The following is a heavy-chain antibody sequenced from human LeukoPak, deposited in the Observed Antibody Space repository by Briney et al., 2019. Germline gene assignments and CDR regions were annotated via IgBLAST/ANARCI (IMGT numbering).Heavy chain of an antibody. D-gene: IGHD6-6*01. V-gene: IGHV4-30-4*01. CDR3: ARRIAARPRGYWFDP. Sequence: PSQTLSLTCTVSGGSISSGDYYWSWIRQPPGKGLEWIGEINHSGSTNYNPSLKSRVTISVDTSKNQFSLKVSSVTAADTAVYYCARRIAARPRGYWFDPWGQGTLVTVSS. CDR1: GGSISSGDYY. CDR2: INHSGST. J-gene: IGHJ5*02.